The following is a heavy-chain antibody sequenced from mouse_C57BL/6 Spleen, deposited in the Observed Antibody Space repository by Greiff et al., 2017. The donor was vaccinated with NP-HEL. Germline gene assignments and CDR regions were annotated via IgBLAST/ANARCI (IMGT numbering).Heavy chain of an antibody. CDR3: AGGNYYFDY. CDR2: IRSKSNNYAT. D-gene: IGHD2-1*01. V-gene: IGHV10-1*01. J-gene: IGHJ2*01. CDR1: GFSFNTYA. Sequence: EVMLVESGGGLVQPKGSLKLSCAASGFSFNTYAMNWVRQAPGKGLEWVARIRSKSNNYATYYADSVKDRFTISRDDSESMLYLQMNNLKTEDTAMYYCAGGNYYFDYWGQGTTLTVSS.